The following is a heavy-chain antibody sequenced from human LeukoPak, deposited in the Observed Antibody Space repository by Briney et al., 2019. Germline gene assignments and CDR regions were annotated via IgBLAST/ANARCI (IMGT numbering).Heavy chain of an antibody. CDR3: ARDQGLRYGMDV. V-gene: IGHV3-48*04. CDR1: GFTFSSYS. Sequence: GGSLRLSCAASGFTFSSYSMNWVRQAPGKGLEWVSYISSSSSTIYYADSVKGRFTTSRDNAKNSLYLQMNSLRAEDTAVYYCARDQGLRYGMDVWGQGTTVTVSS. CDR2: ISSSSSTI. J-gene: IGHJ6*02.